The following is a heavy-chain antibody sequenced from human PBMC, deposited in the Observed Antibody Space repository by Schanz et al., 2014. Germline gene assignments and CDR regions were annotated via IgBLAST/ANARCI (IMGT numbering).Heavy chain of an antibody. CDR3: AKDPYGMDV. J-gene: IGHJ6*02. CDR2: ISGLGEAT. Sequence: QVQLVESGGGVAQPGGSLRLSCAASGFSFSGYGMHWVRQAPGKGLEWVSTISGLGEATFYSDSVKGRFTVSRDNSKNTLYLQMNSLRAEDTAVYYCAKDPYGMDVWGQGTTVTVSS. CDR1: GFSFSGYG. V-gene: IGHV3-NL1*01.